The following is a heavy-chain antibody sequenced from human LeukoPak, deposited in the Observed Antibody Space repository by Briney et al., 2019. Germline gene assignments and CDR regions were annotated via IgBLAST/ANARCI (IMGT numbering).Heavy chain of an antibody. D-gene: IGHD5-24*01. CDR3: GRGEDCYKAGYYYMDV. Sequence: SETLSLTCTVSGGSISSHYWSWIRQPPGKGLEWIGYIYYSGSTNYNPSLKSRVTISVGTSKNQFSLKLSSVTAADTAVYNCGRGEDCYKAGYYYMDVWGKGTTVTVSS. CDR2: IYYSGST. V-gene: IGHV4-59*11. CDR1: GGSISSHY. J-gene: IGHJ6*03.